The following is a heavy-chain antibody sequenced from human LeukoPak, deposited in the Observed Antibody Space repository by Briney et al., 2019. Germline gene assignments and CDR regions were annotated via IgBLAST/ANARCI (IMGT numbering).Heavy chain of an antibody. V-gene: IGHV3-53*04. CDR1: GFTVSSNY. CDR2: IYSGGST. CDR3: AREACSSTSCYLAFDI. D-gene: IGHD2-2*01. Sequence: GGSLRLSCAASGFTVSSNYMSWVRQAPGKGLEWVSVIYSGGSTYYADSVKGRFTISRHNSKNTLYLQMNSLRAEDTAVYYCAREACSSTSCYLAFDIWGQGTMVTVSS. J-gene: IGHJ3*02.